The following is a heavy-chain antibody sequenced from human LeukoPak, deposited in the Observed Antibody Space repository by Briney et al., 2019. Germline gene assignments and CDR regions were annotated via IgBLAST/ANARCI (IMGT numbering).Heavy chain of an antibody. D-gene: IGHD1-26*01. V-gene: IGHV1-46*01. CDR2: INPSGGST. CDR1: GYTFTSYY. CDR3: ARDREWELLSTADAFDI. Sequence: GASVKVSCKASGYTFTSYYMHWVRQAPGQGLEWMGIINPSGGSTSYAQKFQGRVTMTRDMSTSTVYMELSSLRSEDTAVYYCARDREWELLSTADAFDIWGQGTMVTVSS. J-gene: IGHJ3*02.